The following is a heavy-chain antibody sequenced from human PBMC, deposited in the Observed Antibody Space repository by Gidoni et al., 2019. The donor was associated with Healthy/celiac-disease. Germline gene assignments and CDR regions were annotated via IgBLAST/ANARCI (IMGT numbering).Heavy chain of an antibody. D-gene: IGHD3-3*01. CDR2: ISGSGGST. V-gene: IGHV3-23*01. CDR1: GLTFSSYA. CDR3: AKEALVDFWSGYYRPFDY. J-gene: IGHJ4*02. Sequence: EVQLLESGGGLVQPGGSLRLSCAAPGLTFSSYAMSWVRQAPGKGLGWVSAISGSGGSTYYADSVKGRFTISRDNSKNTLYLQMNSLRAEDTAVYYCAKEALVDFWSGYYRPFDYWGQGTLVTVSS.